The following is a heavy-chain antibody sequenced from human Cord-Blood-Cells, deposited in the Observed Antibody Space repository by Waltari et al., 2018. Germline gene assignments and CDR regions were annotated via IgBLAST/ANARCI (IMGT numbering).Heavy chain of an antibody. J-gene: IGHJ6*02. D-gene: IGHD6-6*01. CDR3: ARVCMIAARPGWDGMDV. CDR2: MNPNSGNT. CDR1: GYTFTSYD. V-gene: IGHV1-8*01. Sequence: QVQLVQSGAEVKKPGASVKVSCKASGYTFTSYDINWVRQATAQGLEWMGWMNPNSGNTGYAQKFQGRVTMTRNTSISTAYMELSSLRSEDTAVYYCARVCMIAARPGWDGMDVWGQGTTVTVSS.